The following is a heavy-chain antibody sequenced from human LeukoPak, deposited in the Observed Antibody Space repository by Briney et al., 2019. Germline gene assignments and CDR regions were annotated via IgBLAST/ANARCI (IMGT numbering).Heavy chain of an antibody. V-gene: IGHV4-39*01. Sequence: KTSETLSLTCTVSGGSISSSSYYWGWIRQPPGKGLEWIGSIYYSGSTYYNPSLKSRVTISVDTSKNQFSLKLSSVTAADTAVYYCASVNYSNGGFDYWGQGTLVTVSS. CDR3: ASVNYSNGGFDY. CDR1: GGSISSSSYY. D-gene: IGHD4-11*01. CDR2: IYYSGST. J-gene: IGHJ4*02.